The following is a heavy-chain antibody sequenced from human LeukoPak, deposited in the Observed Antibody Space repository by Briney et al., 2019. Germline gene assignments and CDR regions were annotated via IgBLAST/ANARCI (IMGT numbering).Heavy chain of an antibody. CDR1: GGSISSGIYS. Sequence: SETLSLTCTDSGGSISSGIYSWSWIRQPPGKGLEWIGYIQHSLTSYNPSLKSRVTISVDRSKNQFSLKVSSVTAADTAVYYCATLMTTGDKFDSWGQGTLVTVSS. CDR2: IQHSLT. J-gene: IGHJ4*02. V-gene: IGHV4-30-2*01. D-gene: IGHD4-11*01. CDR3: ATLMTTGDKFDS.